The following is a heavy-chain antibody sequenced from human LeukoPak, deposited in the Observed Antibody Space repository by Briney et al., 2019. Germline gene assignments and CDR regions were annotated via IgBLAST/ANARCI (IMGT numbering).Heavy chain of an antibody. V-gene: IGHV3-21*01. D-gene: IGHD6-13*01. J-gene: IGHJ5*02. CDR2: ISSSSSYI. CDR3: ARAHSSSLAWFDP. CDR1: GFTSSSYS. Sequence: SGGSLRLSCAASGFTSSSYSMNWVRQAPGKGLEWVSSISSSSSYIYYADSVKGRFTISRDNAKNSLYLQMNSLRAEDTAVYYCARAHSSSLAWFDPWGQGTLVTVSS.